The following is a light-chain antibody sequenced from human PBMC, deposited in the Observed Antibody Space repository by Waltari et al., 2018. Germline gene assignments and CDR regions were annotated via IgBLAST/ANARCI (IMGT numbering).Light chain of an antibody. CDR2: GAS. CDR1: QSISTY. CDR3: QHCFTWPVT. J-gene: IGKJ4*01. V-gene: IGKV3-11*01. Sequence: EIVLTQSPATVSLSPGERATLSCRASQSISTYLAWFQHIPGQTPRLLIYGASNRAPGIPARFSGSGSGTDFTLTISSLEPEDFAVYYCQHCFTWPVTFGGGTKVEI.